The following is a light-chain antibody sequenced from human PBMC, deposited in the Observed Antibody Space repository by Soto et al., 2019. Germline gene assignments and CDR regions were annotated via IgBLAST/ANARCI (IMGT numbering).Light chain of an antibody. Sequence: DIQMTQSPSTLSASPGERVTISCRASQSISSWLAWYQQKPGKAPKLLIYRASTLESGVPSRFSGSGSGTEFTLTISSLQPDDFATYYCQQYKSYPWTFGQGTKVEIK. CDR2: RAS. CDR1: QSISSW. J-gene: IGKJ1*01. CDR3: QQYKSYPWT. V-gene: IGKV1-5*03.